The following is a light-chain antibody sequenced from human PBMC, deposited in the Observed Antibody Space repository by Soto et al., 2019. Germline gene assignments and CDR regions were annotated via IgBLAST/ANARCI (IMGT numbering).Light chain of an antibody. CDR3: QQYGSSPFT. CDR2: DAS. J-gene: IGKJ5*01. Sequence: EIVLTQSPVTLSLPPGERGTLSCGASRSVSSSYLAWYQQKPGLAPRLLIYDASSRATGTPDRFSGSGSGTDFTLTISRLEPEDVAVYYCQQYGSSPFTFGQGTRLEIK. V-gene: IGKV3D-20*01. CDR1: RSVSSSY.